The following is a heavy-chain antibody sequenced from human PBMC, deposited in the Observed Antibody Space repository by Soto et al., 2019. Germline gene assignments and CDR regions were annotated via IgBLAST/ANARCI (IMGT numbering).Heavy chain of an antibody. Sequence: PSETLSLTCTVSGGSISSYYWSWIRQPPGKGLEWIGYIYYSGSTNYNPSLKSRVTISVDTSKNQFSLKLSSVTAADTAVYYCASSIAAAGTDWFDPWGQGTLVTVSS. CDR3: ASSIAAAGTDWFDP. J-gene: IGHJ5*02. V-gene: IGHV4-59*01. D-gene: IGHD6-13*01. CDR2: IYYSGST. CDR1: GGSISSYY.